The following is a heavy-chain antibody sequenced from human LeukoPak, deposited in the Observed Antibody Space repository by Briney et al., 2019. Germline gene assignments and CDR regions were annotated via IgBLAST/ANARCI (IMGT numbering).Heavy chain of an antibody. CDR1: AFTFSKSV. CDR3: ARRVEGTKDY. Sequence: PGGSLRLSCAASAFTFSKSVMSWVRQAPGKGLEWVSAISDSGERTDYGDSVKGRFTISRDNSKNTLYLQMNSLRAEDTAVYYCARRVEGTKDYWGQGTQVTVSS. D-gene: IGHD2-8*01. V-gene: IGHV3-23*01. CDR2: ISDSGERT. J-gene: IGHJ4*02.